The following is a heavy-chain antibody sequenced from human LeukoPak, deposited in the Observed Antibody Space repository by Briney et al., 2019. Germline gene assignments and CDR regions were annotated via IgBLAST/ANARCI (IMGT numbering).Heavy chain of an antibody. CDR2: IYHSGST. V-gene: IGHV4-38-2*02. D-gene: IGHD2-15*01. Sequence: PSETLSLTCTVSGYSISSGYYWVWIRQPPGKGLEWIGSIYHSGSTYYNPSLKSRVTISVDTSKNQFSLKLSSVTAADTAVYYCATAHCSGGSCYPLYYYYMDVWGKGTTVTVSS. CDR1: GYSISSGYY. J-gene: IGHJ6*03. CDR3: ATAHCSGGSCYPLYYYYMDV.